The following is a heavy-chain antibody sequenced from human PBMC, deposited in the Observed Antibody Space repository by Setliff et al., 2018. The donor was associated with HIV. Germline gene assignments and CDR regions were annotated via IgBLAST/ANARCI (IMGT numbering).Heavy chain of an antibody. D-gene: IGHD2-21*01. CDR2: IYYSGST. CDR3: ARHPYVKDAFDI. V-gene: IGHV4-59*08. Sequence: PSETLSLTCSVSGGSISSYYWSWIRQPPGKGLEWIGYIYYSGSTNYNPSLKSRVTISVDTSKKQFSLKLISVTDADTAIYYCARHPYVKDAFDIWGQGTMVTVPS. J-gene: IGHJ3*02. CDR1: GGSISSYY.